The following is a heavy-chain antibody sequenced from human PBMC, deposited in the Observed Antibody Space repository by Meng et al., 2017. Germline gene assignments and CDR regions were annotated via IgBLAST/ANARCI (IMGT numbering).Heavy chain of an antibody. CDR3: ARGVRSKIQQLIPGRPTYVDL. J-gene: IGHJ4*02. CDR1: GGSFVGFS. CDR2: ISHSGTT. Sequence: LPQGATSLLCASDIPSLTYVCCGGSFVGFSWTCIRHPPGRRLEWIGEISHSGTTNYHPSLTSRLTISLDTSTSQFSLKLTSVTGVDTAVYFCARGVRSKIQQLIPGRPTYVDLWSQGNLVTVSS. D-gene: IGHD6-13*01. V-gene: IGHV4-34*01.